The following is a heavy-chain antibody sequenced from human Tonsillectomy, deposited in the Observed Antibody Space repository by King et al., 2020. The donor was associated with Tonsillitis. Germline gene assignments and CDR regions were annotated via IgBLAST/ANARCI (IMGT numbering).Heavy chain of an antibody. J-gene: IGHJ5*01. CDR1: GFTFSSYA. CDR2: ISYDASNK. CDR3: ARVQGYSSSWSDF. Sequence: VQLVESGGGVVQPGRSLRLSCAASGFTFSSYAMHWVRQAPGKGLEWVAFISYDASNKYNADSVKGRFTISRDNYKNTLYLQMNSLRAEDTAVYYCARVQGYSSSWSDFWGQGTLVTVSS. D-gene: IGHD6-13*01. V-gene: IGHV3-30*04.